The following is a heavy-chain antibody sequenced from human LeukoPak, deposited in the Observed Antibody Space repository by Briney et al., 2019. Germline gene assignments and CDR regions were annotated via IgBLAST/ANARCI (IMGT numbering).Heavy chain of an antibody. Sequence: PGGSLRLSCAPSGFTSNDYAMHWVRQAPGKGPEWVAVISYDGSNKYYADSVKGRFTISRDNSKNTLYLQMNSLRAEDTAVYYCASPEGRIYYYYGMDVWGQGTTVTVPS. J-gene: IGHJ6*02. D-gene: IGHD1-14*01. V-gene: IGHV3-30-3*01. CDR1: GFTSNDYA. CDR3: ASPEGRIYYYYGMDV. CDR2: ISYDGSNK.